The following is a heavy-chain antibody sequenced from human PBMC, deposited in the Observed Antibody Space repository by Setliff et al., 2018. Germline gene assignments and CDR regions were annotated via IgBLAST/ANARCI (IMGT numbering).Heavy chain of an antibody. CDR2: IYPGDSHT. CDR1: GYSFSNFW. J-gene: IGHJ5*02. D-gene: IGHD2-21*01. CDR3: ARRGERFFNWFDP. Sequence: GESLKISCKGSGYSFSNFWIGWVRQMPGKGLEWMGIIYPGDSHTRYSLSFQGQVTMSADKSINTAYLQWSNLKASDTAVYYCARRGERFFNWFDPWGQGTLVTVSS. V-gene: IGHV5-51*01.